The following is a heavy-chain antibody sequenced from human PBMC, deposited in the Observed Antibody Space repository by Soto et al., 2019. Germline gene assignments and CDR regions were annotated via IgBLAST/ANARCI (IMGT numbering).Heavy chain of an antibody. CDR3: ARDAPRCCSSVSCYSGRDY. D-gene: IGHD2-15*01. Sequence: QVQLQQWGAGLLKPSETLSLTCAVYGGSFSGYYWSWIRQPPGKGLEWIGEIDHRGSTNYNPSLKSRITISVDTSKNQFSMKLSSVTAADTAVYYWARDAPRCCSSVSCYSGRDYWGQGPLVTVSS. J-gene: IGHJ4*02. V-gene: IGHV4-34*01. CDR2: IDHRGST. CDR1: GGSFSGYY.